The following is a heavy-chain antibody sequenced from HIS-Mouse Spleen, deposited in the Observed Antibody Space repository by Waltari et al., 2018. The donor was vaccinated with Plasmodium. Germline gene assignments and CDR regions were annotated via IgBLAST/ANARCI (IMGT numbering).Heavy chain of an antibody. CDR1: GGSISSSSYY. D-gene: IGHD1-26*01. V-gene: IGHV4-39*01. Sequence: QLQLQESGPGLVKPSETLSLTCTVSGGSISSSSYYWGWIRQPPGKGLEWIGSIYYSGSTDYTPSLKSRVTISVDTSKNQCSLKLSSVTAADTAVYYCARRGGSYYYFDYWGQGTLVTVSS. J-gene: IGHJ4*02. CDR2: IYYSGST. CDR3: ARRGGSYYYFDY.